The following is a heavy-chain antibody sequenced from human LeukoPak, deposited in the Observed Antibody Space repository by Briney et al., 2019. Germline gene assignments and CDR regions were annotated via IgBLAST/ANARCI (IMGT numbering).Heavy chain of an antibody. CDR2: IRYVGSNE. CDR3: ARAQTN. D-gene: IGHD4-11*01. V-gene: IGHV3-30*02. Sequence: GGSLRLSCAASGFTFSSYGMHWVRQAPGKGLEWVAFIRYVGSNEYYADSVKGRFTISRDNAKKSLYLQMNSLRAEDTAVYYCARAQTNWGQGTLVTVSS. J-gene: IGHJ4*02. CDR1: GFTFSSYG.